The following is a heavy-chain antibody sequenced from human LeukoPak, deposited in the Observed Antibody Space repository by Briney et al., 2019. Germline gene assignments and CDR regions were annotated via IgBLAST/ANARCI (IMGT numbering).Heavy chain of an antibody. V-gene: IGHV3-11*01. CDR2: ISSSASTI. J-gene: IGHJ4*02. D-gene: IGHD6-19*01. CDR3: AREGSSGWYRDFDY. Sequence: MAGGYLRLSCAASGFTFSDYYMSWIRQAPGKGLEWVSYISSSASTIYYADSVKGRFTISRDNAKNSLYLQMNSLRAEDTAVYYCAREGSSGWYRDFDYWGQGTLVTVSS. CDR1: GFTFSDYY.